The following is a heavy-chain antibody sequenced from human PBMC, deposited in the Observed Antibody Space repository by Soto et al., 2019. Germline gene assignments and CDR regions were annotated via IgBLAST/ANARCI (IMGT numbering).Heavy chain of an antibody. CDR3: ARREIQGPIDY. CDR2: IYYSGTT. CDR1: GYSISSSNW. Sequence: QVQLQESGPGLVKPSDTLSLTCAVSGYSISSSNWWGWIRQPPGKGLEWIGYIYYSGTTYYNPSPKSRVTLVVDQAKNPVSLKLTSVASVGTGVDFLARREIQGPIDYWGQGTLVTVSS. D-gene: IGHD1-26*01. V-gene: IGHV4-28*01. J-gene: IGHJ4*02.